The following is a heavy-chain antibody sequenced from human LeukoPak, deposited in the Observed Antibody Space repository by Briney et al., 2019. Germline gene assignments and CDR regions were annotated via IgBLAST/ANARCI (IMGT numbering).Heavy chain of an antibody. CDR1: GGTFSSYA. D-gene: IGHD2-2*02. Sequence: SVKVSCKASGGTFSSYAISWVRQAPGQGLEWMGGIIPIFGTANYAQKFQGRVTITTDESTSTAYMELSSLRSEDTAVYYCARGSSSLSGGEYQLLYGGYYMDVWGKGTTVTVSS. CDR2: IIPIFGTA. V-gene: IGHV1-69*05. CDR3: ARGSSSLSGGEYQLLYGGYYMDV. J-gene: IGHJ6*03.